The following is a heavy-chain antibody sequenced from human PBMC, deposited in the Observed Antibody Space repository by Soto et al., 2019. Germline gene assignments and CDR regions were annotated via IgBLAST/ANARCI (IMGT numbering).Heavy chain of an antibody. V-gene: IGHV4-61*01. CDR1: GGSVSSDSSY. D-gene: IGHD6-13*01. CDR2: LSYSGST. CDR3: ARETIAAAAYDAFDI. Sequence: LCLTWTVSGGSVSSDSSYWSWVRQPPGKGLEWIGYLSYSGSTNYNPSLKSRVTISVDTSMTQFSLKLNSVTAADTAVYYCARETIAAAAYDAFDIWGQGTVVT. J-gene: IGHJ3*02.